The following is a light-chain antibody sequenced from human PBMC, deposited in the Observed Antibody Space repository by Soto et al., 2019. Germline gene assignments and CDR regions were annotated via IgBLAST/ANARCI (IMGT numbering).Light chain of an antibody. Sequence: QSVLTQPASVSGSPGQSITISCTGTSSDVGSYNLVSWYQQHPGKAPKLMIYESTKRPSGVSNRFSGSKSGNTASLTISGLQAEDEADYYCCSYAGGGTFYVFGTGTKLTVL. CDR3: CSYAGGGTFYV. CDR2: EST. J-gene: IGLJ1*01. V-gene: IGLV2-23*03. CDR1: SSDVGSYNL.